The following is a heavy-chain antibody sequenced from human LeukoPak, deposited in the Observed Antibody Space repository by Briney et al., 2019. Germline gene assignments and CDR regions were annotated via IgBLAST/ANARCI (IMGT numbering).Heavy chain of an antibody. J-gene: IGHJ6*03. V-gene: IGHV5-51*01. CDR3: ARHVRIAAAGTNYYYMDV. CDR1: GYSFTSYW. CDR2: IYPGDSDT. Sequence: GESLKISCKGSGYSFTSYWIGWVRQMPGKGLEWMGIIYPGDSDTRYSPSFQGQVTISADKSISTAHLQWSSLKASDTAMYYCARHVRIAAAGTNYYYMDVWGKGTTVTVSS. D-gene: IGHD6-13*01.